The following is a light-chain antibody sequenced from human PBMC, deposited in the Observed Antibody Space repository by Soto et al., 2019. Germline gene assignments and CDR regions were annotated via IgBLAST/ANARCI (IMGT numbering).Light chain of an antibody. Sequence: EIMMTQSPGTLSVSPGGRATLSCRASHSVSTNLAWYRQRPGQAPRLLIFGASTRPTGIAARFSGSGSGTDFTLTISSLQSEDFGIYFCQQYNNWPPTFGQGTTVEIQ. CDR1: HSVSTN. CDR2: GAS. V-gene: IGKV3-15*01. J-gene: IGKJ1*01. CDR3: QQYNNWPPT.